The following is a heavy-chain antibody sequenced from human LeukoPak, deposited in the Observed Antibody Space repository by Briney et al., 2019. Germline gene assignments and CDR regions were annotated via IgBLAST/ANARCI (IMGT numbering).Heavy chain of an antibody. CDR1: GYTFTSYG. D-gene: IGHD3-22*01. CDR2: ISAYNGNT. J-gene: IGHJ4*02. V-gene: IGHV1-18*01. CDR3: ARRRGPDYYDSSGYYD. Sequence: GASVKVSCKASGYTFTSYGVSWVRQAPGQGLEWMGWISAYNGNTNYAQKLQGRVTMTTDTSTSTAYMKLRSLRSDDTAVYYCARRRGPDYYDSSGYYDWGQGTLVTVSS.